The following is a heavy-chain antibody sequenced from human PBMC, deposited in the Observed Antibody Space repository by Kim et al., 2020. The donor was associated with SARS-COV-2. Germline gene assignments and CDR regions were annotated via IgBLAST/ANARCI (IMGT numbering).Heavy chain of an antibody. D-gene: IGHD3-10*01. J-gene: IGHJ4*02. V-gene: IGHV3-53*01. CDR3: ARDEGYGSGSYTDY. Sequence: ADSVKGRFTISRDNSKNTLYLQMNSRRAEDTAVYYCARDEGYGSGSYTDYWGQGTLVTVSS.